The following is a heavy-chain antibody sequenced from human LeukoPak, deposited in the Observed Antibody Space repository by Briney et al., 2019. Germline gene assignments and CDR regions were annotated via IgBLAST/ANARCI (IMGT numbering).Heavy chain of an antibody. Sequence: QSGGSLRLSCAASGFTFSGSWMSWVRQAPGKGLEWVANIKQDGSEKYYVDSVKGRFTISRDNAKNSLYLQMNSLRAEDTAVYYCAREDYSNSPYYFDYWGQGTLVTVSS. CDR3: AREDYSNSPYYFDY. CDR2: IKQDGSEK. D-gene: IGHD4-11*01. V-gene: IGHV3-7*01. J-gene: IGHJ4*02. CDR1: GFTFSGSW.